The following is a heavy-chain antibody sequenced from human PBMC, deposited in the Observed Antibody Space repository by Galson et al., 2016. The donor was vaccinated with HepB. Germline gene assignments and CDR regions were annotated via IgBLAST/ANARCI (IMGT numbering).Heavy chain of an antibody. CDR1: GFTFSSYS. CDR2: ISGGGGNT. V-gene: IGHV3-23*01. J-gene: IGHJ3*02. Sequence: LRLSCAASGFTFSSYSMNWVRQAPGKGLEWVSTISGGGGNTDYADSVKGRSTISRDNSKNTLYLQMNSLRAEDTAVYYCAKDRSPYYDIVTGYFPDNDAFDIWGQGTMVTVSS. D-gene: IGHD3-9*01. CDR3: AKDRSPYYDIVTGYFPDNDAFDI.